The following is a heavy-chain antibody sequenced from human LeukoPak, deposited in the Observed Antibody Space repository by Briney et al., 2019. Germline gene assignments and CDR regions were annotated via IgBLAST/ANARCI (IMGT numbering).Heavy chain of an antibody. J-gene: IGHJ5*02. CDR2: IYYSGST. CDR1: GGSISSYY. V-gene: IGHV4-59*01. Sequence: SETLSLTCTVSGGSISSYYWSWIRQPPGKGLEWIGYIYYSGSTNYNPSLKSRVTISVDTSKNQFSLKLSSVTAADTAVYYCARDLISYYDSSGYYPWGQGTLVTVSS. CDR3: ARDLISYYDSSGYYP. D-gene: IGHD3-22*01.